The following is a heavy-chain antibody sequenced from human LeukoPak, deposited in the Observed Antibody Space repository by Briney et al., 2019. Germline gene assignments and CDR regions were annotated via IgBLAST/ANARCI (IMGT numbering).Heavy chain of an antibody. CDR3: ARRKTNRRNSSGHTGGGY. CDR1: GYSFSNYW. J-gene: IGHJ4*02. D-gene: IGHD6-19*01. V-gene: IGHV5-51*01. CDR2: TYPDDSET. Sequence: GESLKISCKGSGYSFSNYWIGWVRQMPGKGLEWMGITYPDDSETRYSPSFRGQVTISADKSINTAYLQWRSLKASDTAMYYCARRKTNRRNSSGHTGGGYWGQGTLVTVSS.